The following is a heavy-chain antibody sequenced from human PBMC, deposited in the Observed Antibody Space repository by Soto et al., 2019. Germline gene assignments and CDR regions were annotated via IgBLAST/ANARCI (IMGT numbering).Heavy chain of an antibody. CDR1: GGSVSSGSHY. D-gene: IGHD6-19*01. J-gene: IGHJ4*02. V-gene: IGHV4-61*01. CDR2: IYYTGNT. Sequence: SETLSLTCTVSGGSVSSGSHYWSWIRQPPGKGLEWIGYIYYTGNTNYNPSLLSRVTISVDTSKNQFSLKLSSVTAADTAVYYCASINSSGWYRFDYWGQGTLVTVSS. CDR3: ASINSSGWYRFDY.